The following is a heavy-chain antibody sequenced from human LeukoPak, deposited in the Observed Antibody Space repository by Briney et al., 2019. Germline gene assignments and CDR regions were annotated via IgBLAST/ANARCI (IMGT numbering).Heavy chain of an antibody. CDR1: GYIFTNYY. CDR3: ARDHGSAYYRDPRH. V-gene: IGHV1-46*01. J-gene: IGHJ4*02. CDR2: INPIGGST. D-gene: IGHD3-10*01. Sequence: GASVKVSCKASGYIFTNYYMHWVRQAPGQGLEWMGTINPIGGSTTYAQKFQGRVTMTRDTSTSTVYMELSSLRSEDTAVYYCARDHGSAYYRDPRHWGQGTLVTVSS.